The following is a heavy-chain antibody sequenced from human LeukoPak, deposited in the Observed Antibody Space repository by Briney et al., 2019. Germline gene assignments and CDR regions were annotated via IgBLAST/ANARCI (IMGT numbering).Heavy chain of an antibody. CDR2: IYYSGST. CDR1: GGSISSSSYY. J-gene: IGHJ6*02. V-gene: IGHV4-39*07. D-gene: IGHD3-16*02. CDR3: ASPGYPTYYYYGMDV. Sequence: SETLSLTCTVSGGSISSSSYYWGWIRQPPGKGLEWIGNIYYSGSTYYNPSLKSRVTISVDTPKNQFSLKLSSVTAADTAVYYCASPGYPTYYYYGMDVWGQGTTVTVSS.